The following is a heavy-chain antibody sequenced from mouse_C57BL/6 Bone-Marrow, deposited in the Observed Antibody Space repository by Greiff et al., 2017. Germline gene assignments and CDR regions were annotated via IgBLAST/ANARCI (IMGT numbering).Heavy chain of an antibody. Sequence: VQLQESGADLARPGASLKLSCAASGFTFSSYGICWVRQSPGQGLEWIGAIYPRCGNTYYHDRVKGRSTLTSDNSSNTAYLELRSLTSEDSVVYCGARYGGYGCFAVWGTGTLVTVSA. D-gene: IGHD2-2*01. J-gene: IGHJ3*01. V-gene: IGHV1-81*01. CDR2: IYPRCGNT. CDR1: GFTFSSYG. CDR3: ARYGGYGCFAV.